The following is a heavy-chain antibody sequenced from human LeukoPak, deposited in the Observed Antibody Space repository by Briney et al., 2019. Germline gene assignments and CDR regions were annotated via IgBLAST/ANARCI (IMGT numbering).Heavy chain of an antibody. D-gene: IGHD3-22*01. CDR2: ISSSSSYI. V-gene: IGHV3-21*01. CDR3: ARGGGLAEGYYIDS. Sequence: GGSLRLSCAASGFTFSSYSMNWVRQAPGKGLEWVSSISSSSSYIYYADSMKGRFTISRDNARNSLYLQMNSLRAEDTAIYYCARGGGLAEGYYIDSWGQGTLVTVSS. CDR1: GFTFSSYS. J-gene: IGHJ4*02.